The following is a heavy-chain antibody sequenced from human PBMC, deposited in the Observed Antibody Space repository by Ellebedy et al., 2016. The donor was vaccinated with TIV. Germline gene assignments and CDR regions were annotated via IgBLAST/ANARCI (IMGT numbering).Heavy chain of an antibody. CDR2: VNSDGTDT. D-gene: IGHD6-19*01. V-gene: IGHV3-74*01. J-gene: IGHJ4*02. CDR1: GFDFRSHW. CDR3: ARDLDKSSGWYGGAAY. Sequence: PGGSLRLSCAASGFDFRSHWMHWVRQVPGKGLVRLSRVNSDGTDTSYADSVKGRFTISKDNAKNTLYLQMNSLRAEDTAVYYCARDLDKSSGWYGGAAYWGQGTLVTVSS.